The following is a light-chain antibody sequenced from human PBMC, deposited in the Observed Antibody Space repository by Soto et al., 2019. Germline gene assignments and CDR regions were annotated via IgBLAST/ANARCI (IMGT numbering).Light chain of an antibody. CDR3: RQYGGSPYT. Sequence: EIVLTQSPGTLSLSPGERATLSCRASQSVRSNYLAWYQQKPGQAPRLLIYDASSRATGIPDRFSGTGSGTDLTLAISRLEPEDCAVYYCRQYGGSPYTFGRATKLEIK. J-gene: IGKJ2*01. V-gene: IGKV3-20*01. CDR1: QSVRSNY. CDR2: DAS.